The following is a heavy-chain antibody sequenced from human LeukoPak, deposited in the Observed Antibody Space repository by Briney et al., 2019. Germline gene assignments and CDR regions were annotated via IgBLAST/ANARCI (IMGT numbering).Heavy chain of an antibody. J-gene: IGHJ4*02. CDR2: INHSGSA. V-gene: IGHV4-34*01. D-gene: IGHD4-17*01. Sequence: SETLSLTCAVYGVSFSGYYCSWIRQPPGKGLEWIGEINHSGSANYKPSLKSRVTISVDTSKNQFSLKLSSVTAADTAVYYCARGYTVTTFTYWGQGTLVTVSS. CDR3: ARGYTVTTFTY. CDR1: GVSFSGYY.